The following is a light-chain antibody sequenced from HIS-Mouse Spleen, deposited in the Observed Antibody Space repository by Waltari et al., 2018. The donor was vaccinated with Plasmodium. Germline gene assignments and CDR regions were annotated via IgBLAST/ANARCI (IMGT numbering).Light chain of an antibody. CDR3: QQYDTLPPLFT. Sequence: DIQMTQSPSSLAASVGDRVTIPCQASQDISNYLNWYQQKPGKAPKLLIYDASNLETGVPSRFSGSGSGTDFTFTISSLQPEDIATYYCQQYDTLPPLFTFGPGTKVDIK. CDR1: QDISNY. V-gene: IGKV1-33*01. J-gene: IGKJ3*01. CDR2: DAS.